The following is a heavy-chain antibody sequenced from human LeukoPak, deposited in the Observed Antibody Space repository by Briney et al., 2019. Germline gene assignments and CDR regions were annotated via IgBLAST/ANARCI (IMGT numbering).Heavy chain of an antibody. Sequence: GESLRISCQASGYSFTSHYITRVRQMPEKGLEWMGMIDPSDSYTTYNPSFKGLVTISVDKSISTAYLQWSSLKASDTAIFYCARHMESSSAWYTFGDFWGQGSLVTVSS. CDR3: ARHMESSSAWYTFGDF. J-gene: IGHJ4*02. D-gene: IGHD6-19*01. CDR1: GYSFTSHY. V-gene: IGHV5-10-1*01. CDR2: IDPSDSYT.